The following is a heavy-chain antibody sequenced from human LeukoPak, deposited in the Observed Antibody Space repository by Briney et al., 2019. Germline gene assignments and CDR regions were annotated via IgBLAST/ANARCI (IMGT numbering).Heavy chain of an antibody. CDR2: INSDGSST. Sequence: PGGSLRLSCAASGFTFSSYWMHWVGQAPGKRLVWVSRINSDGSSTSYADSVKGRFTISRDNAKNSLYLQMNSLRAEDTAVYYCARDFGLGDYWGQGTRVTVSS. CDR3: ARDFGLGDY. CDR1: GFTFSSYW. V-gene: IGHV3-74*01. J-gene: IGHJ4*02. D-gene: IGHD3-10*01.